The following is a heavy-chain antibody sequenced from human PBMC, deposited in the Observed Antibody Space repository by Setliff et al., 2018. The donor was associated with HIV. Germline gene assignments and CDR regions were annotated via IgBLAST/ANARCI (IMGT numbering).Heavy chain of an antibody. D-gene: IGHD3-3*01. V-gene: IGHV4-39*07. Sequence: SETLSLTCTVSGGSISSGGYYWSWIRQHPGKGLEWIGSMSHSGSTLYNPSLKSRVTISVDTSNNHLSLKLRSVTAADTAVYYCARDVHWSGPYYYSYYYMDVWGTGTTVTVSS. CDR3: ARDVHWSGPYYYSYYYMDV. CDR1: GGSISSGGYY. CDR2: MSHSGST. J-gene: IGHJ6*03.